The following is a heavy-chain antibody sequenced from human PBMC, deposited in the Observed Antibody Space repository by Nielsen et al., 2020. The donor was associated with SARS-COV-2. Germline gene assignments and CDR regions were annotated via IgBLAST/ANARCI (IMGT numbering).Heavy chain of an antibody. CDR1: GGSFSAYY. CDR2: INHSGST. J-gene: IGHJ4*02. D-gene: IGHD3-9*01. V-gene: IGHV4-34*01. Sequence: SETLSLTCAVYGGSFSAYYWSWIRQPPGKGLEWIGEINHSGSTNYNPSLKSRVTISVDTSKKQFSLKLTSVTAADTAVYYCARISYDILTGYPILDYWGQGTLVTVSS. CDR3: ARISYDILTGYPILDY.